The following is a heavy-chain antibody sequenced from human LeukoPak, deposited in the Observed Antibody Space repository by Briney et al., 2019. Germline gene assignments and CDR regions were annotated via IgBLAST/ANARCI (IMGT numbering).Heavy chain of an antibody. V-gene: IGHV3-21*06. CDR3: ASHYDIDY. Sequence: GGSLRLSCAASGLTFSTYTMNWVRQAPGKGLEWVSSISSGSSYIYYADSMKGRFTVSRDNAKNSLYLQINSLKAEDTAVYFCASHYDIDYWGQGTLVTVSS. D-gene: IGHD3-9*01. J-gene: IGHJ4*02. CDR2: ISSGSSYI. CDR1: GLTFSTYT.